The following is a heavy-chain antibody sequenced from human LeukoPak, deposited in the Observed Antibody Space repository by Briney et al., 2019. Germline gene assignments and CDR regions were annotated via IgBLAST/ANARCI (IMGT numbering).Heavy chain of an antibody. CDR1: GFTFSDYY. Sequence: GGSLRLSCAASGFTFSDYYMSWIRQSPGKGLEWVSAISGSGGSTYYADSVKGRFTISRDNSKNTLYLQMNSLRAEDTAVYYCAKGGPETNYYYYMDVWGKGTTVTVSS. CDR2: ISGSGGST. J-gene: IGHJ6*03. V-gene: IGHV3-23*01. D-gene: IGHD1-7*01. CDR3: AKGGPETNYYYYMDV.